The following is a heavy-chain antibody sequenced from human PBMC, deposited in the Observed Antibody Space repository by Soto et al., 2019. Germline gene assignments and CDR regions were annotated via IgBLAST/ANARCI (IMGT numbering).Heavy chain of an antibody. J-gene: IGHJ6*02. CDR3: ARGQTSFLEWLSASPYGMDV. CDR2: IYYSGST. CDR1: GGSVSSGIYY. Sequence: PSETLSLTCTVSGGSVSSGIYYWSWIRQPPGKGLEWIGYIYYSGSTNYNPSLKSRVTISVDTSKNQFSLKLSSVTAADTAVYYCARGQTSFLEWLSASPYGMDVWGQGTTVTVSS. V-gene: IGHV4-61*01. D-gene: IGHD3-3*01.